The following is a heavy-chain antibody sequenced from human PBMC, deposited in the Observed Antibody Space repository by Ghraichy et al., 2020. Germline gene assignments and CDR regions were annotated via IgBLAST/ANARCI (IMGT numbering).Heavy chain of an antibody. CDR1: GFTFSTSA. J-gene: IGHJ2*01. V-gene: IGHV3-21*01. CDR3: VTAAHSGDSGYWYFVL. Sequence: GGSLRLSCAASGFTFSTSAMNWVRQAPGKGLEWVSSITSSSNYIDYADSVKGRFTISRDNAENTLYLQMNSLRAEDTAVYYCVTAAHSGDSGYWYFVLWGRGTLVTVSS. CDR2: ITSSSNYI. D-gene: IGHD4-17*01.